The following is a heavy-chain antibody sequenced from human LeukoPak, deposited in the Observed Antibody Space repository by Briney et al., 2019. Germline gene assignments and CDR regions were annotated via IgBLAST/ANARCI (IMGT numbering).Heavy chain of an antibody. CDR1: GGTFSSYA. V-gene: IGHV1-69*05. D-gene: IGHD4-17*01. CDR2: IIPIFGTA. CDR3: ARVAVTVTTQRSYYYYMDV. J-gene: IGHJ6*03. Sequence: SVKVSCKASGGTFSSYAISWVRQAPGQGLEWMGGIIPIFGTANYAQKFQGRGTITTDESTSTAYMELSSLRSEDTAVYYCARVAVTVTTQRSYYYYMDVWGKGTTVTVSS.